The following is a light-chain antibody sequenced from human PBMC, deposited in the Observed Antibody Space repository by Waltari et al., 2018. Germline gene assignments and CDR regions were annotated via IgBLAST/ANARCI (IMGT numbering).Light chain of an antibody. CDR3: SSFTSSTTGI. CDR1: SSDSGGYEY. Sequence: SALTQPDSVSGSPGQSITISCSGISSDSGGYEYVSWYQQHPGKAPKVIIYDVNNRHSGVSNRFSGSKSGSSASLTISGLQAEDEADYYCSSFTSSTTGIFGGGTKVTVL. CDR2: DVN. V-gene: IGLV2-14*03. J-gene: IGLJ2*01.